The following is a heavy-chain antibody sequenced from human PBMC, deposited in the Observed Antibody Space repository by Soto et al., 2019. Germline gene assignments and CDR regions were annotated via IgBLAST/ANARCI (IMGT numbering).Heavy chain of an antibody. Sequence: EVQLLESGGGLVQPGGSLRLSCAASGFTFSSYAMSRVRQAPGKGLEWVSAISGSGGSTYYADSVKGRFTISRDNSKNTLYLQMNSLRAEDTAVYYCAKDRGGSGGSGRKTFDYWGQGTLVTVSS. D-gene: IGHD6-19*01. CDR1: GFTFSSYA. CDR3: AKDRGGSGGSGRKTFDY. J-gene: IGHJ4*02. V-gene: IGHV3-23*01. CDR2: ISGSGGST.